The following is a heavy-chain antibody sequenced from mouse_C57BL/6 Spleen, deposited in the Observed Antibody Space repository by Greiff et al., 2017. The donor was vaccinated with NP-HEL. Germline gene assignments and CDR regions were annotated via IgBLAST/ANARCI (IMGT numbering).Heavy chain of an antibody. V-gene: IGHV2-6-1*01. D-gene: IGHD1-1*01. J-gene: IGHJ4*01. Sequence: VKLMESGPGLVAPSQSLSITCTVSGFSLTSYGVHWVRQPPGKGLEWLVVIWSDGSTTYNSALKSRLSISKDNSKSQVFLKMNSLQTDDTAMYYCARHIPDYYGSSYAMDYWGQGTSVTVSS. CDR3: ARHIPDYYGSSYAMDY. CDR1: GFSLTSYG. CDR2: IWSDGST.